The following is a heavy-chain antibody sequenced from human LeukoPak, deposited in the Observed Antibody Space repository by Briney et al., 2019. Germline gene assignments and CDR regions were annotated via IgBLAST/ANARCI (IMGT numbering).Heavy chain of an antibody. Sequence: VASVKVSCKASGYTFTSYDINWVRQATGQGLEWMGWMNPNSGNTGYAQKFQGRVTITRNTSISTAYMELSRLRSDDTAVYYCARSQGTWSRFDPWGQGTLVTVSS. CDR3: ARSQGTWSRFDP. J-gene: IGHJ5*02. D-gene: IGHD1-1*01. V-gene: IGHV1-8*03. CDR1: GYTFTSYD. CDR2: MNPNSGNT.